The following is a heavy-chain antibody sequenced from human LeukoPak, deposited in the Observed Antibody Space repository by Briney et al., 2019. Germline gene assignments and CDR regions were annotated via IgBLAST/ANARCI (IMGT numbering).Heavy chain of an antibody. V-gene: IGHV1-69*05. J-gene: IGHJ6*03. CDR3: ARDLYYYGSGSYYPGGYYYYYMDV. CDR1: GGTFSSYA. CDR2: IIPILGTA. D-gene: IGHD3-10*01. Sequence: ASVKVSCKASGGTFSSYAISWVRQAPGQGLEWMGGIIPILGTANYAQKFQGRVTITTDESTSTAYMELSSLRSEDTAVYYCARDLYYYGSGSYYPGGYYYYYMDVWGKGTTVTVSS.